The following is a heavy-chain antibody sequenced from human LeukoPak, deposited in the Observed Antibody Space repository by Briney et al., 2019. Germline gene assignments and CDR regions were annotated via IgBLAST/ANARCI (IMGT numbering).Heavy chain of an antibody. J-gene: IGHJ5*02. V-gene: IGHV1-18*01. CDR2: ISPYNGNT. Sequence: ASVKVSCKASGYKFTNYGISWVRQAPGQGLEWMGWISPYNGNTKSAQKFQGRVTMTTDTSTSTAYMELRSLRSDDAAVYYCARGGGVTAFDPWGQGTLVTVSS. D-gene: IGHD3-16*01. CDR3: ARGGGVTAFDP. CDR1: GYKFTNYG.